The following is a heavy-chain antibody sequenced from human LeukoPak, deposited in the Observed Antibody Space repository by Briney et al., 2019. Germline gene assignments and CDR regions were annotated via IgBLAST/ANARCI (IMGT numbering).Heavy chain of an antibody. CDR2: ISWNSGSI. CDR1: GFTFDDYA. D-gene: IGHD3-22*01. CDR3: ARRGYDSSGYDAFDI. V-gene: IGHV3-9*01. J-gene: IGHJ3*02. Sequence: GGSLRLSCAASGFTFDDYAMHWVRQAPGKGLEWVSGISWNSGSIGYADSVRGRFTISRDNTKNSLYLQLNSLRAEDTAVYYCARRGYDSSGYDAFDIWGQGTMVTVSS.